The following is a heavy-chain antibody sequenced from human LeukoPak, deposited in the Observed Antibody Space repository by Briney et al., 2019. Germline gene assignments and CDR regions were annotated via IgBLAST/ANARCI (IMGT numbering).Heavy chain of an antibody. CDR3: ARDRDTAMGP. CDR2: ISYDGNDK. D-gene: IGHD5-18*01. Sequence: SGGSLRLSCAASGFTFSNYAMHWVRQAPGKGLEWVAIISYDGNDKYYTDSVKGRFTISRDKSKNTLYLQMNSLRAEDTAVYYCARDRDTAMGPWGQGTLVTVSS. J-gene: IGHJ5*02. V-gene: IGHV3-30-3*01. CDR1: GFTFSNYA.